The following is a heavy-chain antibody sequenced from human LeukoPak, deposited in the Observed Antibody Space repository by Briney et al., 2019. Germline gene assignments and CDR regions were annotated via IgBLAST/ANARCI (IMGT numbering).Heavy chain of an antibody. Sequence: ASVKVSCKASGYTFTSYYMHWVRQAPGQGLEWMGIINPSGGSTSYAQKFQGRVTMTRDTSTSTVYMELSSLRSEDTAVYYCARVSCSSTSCSHAFDSWGQGTMVTVSS. V-gene: IGHV1-46*03. D-gene: IGHD2-2*01. CDR2: INPSGGST. J-gene: IGHJ3*02. CDR1: GYTFTSYY. CDR3: ARVSCSSTSCSHAFDS.